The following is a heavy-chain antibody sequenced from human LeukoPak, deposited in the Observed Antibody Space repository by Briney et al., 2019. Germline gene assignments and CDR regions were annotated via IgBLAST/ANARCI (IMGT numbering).Heavy chain of an antibody. D-gene: IGHD1-26*01. Sequence: GGSLRLSCAASGFTFDDYGMSWVRQAPGKGLEGVSGIDRNGDSTGYADSVKGRFTISRDNAKNSLYLQMNSLRAEDTAVYYCARDLGGSYLGYMDVWGKGTTVTVSS. CDR3: ARDLGGSYLGYMDV. CDR2: IDRNGDST. V-gene: IGHV3-20*04. J-gene: IGHJ6*03. CDR1: GFTFDDYG.